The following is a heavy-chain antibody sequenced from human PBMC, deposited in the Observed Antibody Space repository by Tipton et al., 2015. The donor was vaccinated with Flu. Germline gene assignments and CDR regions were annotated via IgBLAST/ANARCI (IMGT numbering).Heavy chain of an antibody. D-gene: IGHD2-2*01. CDR3: ARDLGRPHSTRGNYHCGMDV. CDR2: IYYSGST. Sequence: TLSLTCTVSGGSINRYYWSWIRQPPGKGLEWMGNIYYSGSTNYNPSLKSRVTISVDTSKNQFSLKLSSVTAADTAVYYCARDLGRPHSTRGNYHCGMDVWGQGTTVTVSS. J-gene: IGHJ6*02. CDR1: GGSINRYY. V-gene: IGHV4-59*01.